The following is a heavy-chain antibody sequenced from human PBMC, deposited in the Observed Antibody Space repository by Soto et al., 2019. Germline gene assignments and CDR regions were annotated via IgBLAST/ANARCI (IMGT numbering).Heavy chain of an antibody. CDR2: IYPGDSDT. J-gene: IGHJ6*02. Sequence: PGESLKISCKGSGYSFTSYWIGWVRQMPGKGLEWMGIIYPGDSDTRYSPSFQGQVTISADKSITTAYLQWSSLKASDTAMYYCARGLNDIAGVYYGMAVWGQGTTVTVSS. CDR3: ARGLNDIAGVYYGMAV. V-gene: IGHV5-51*01. CDR1: GYSFTSYW. D-gene: IGHD6-13*01.